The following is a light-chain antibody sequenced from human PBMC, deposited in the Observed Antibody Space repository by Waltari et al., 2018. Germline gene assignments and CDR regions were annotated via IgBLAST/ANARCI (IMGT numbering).Light chain of an antibody. CDR2: DAY. J-gene: IGKJ4*01. CDR1: HESNNY. CDR3: QHYDHLLCGT. V-gene: IGKV1-33*01. Sequence: DIQMTQSPSSLSASVGDRVTITCQASHESNNYLNWYQQKPGKSPKLLIYDAYKLETVVTARFRGSGSGTDFTVTISSLQTEDLATYYCQHYDHLLCGTFGGGTKMEIK.